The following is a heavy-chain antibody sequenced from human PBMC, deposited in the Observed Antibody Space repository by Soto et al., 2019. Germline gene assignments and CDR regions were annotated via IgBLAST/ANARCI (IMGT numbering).Heavy chain of an antibody. D-gene: IGHD1-26*01. CDR2: INPNSGGT. J-gene: IGHJ3*02. V-gene: IGHV1-2*04. CDR1: GYTFTGYY. Sequence: ASVKVSCKASGYTFTGYYMRWVRQAPGQGLEWMGWINPNSGGTNYAQKFQGCVTMTRDTSISTAYMELSRLRSDDTAVYYCARDLRGIVGATTAFDIWGQGTMVTVSS. CDR3: ARDLRGIVGATTAFDI.